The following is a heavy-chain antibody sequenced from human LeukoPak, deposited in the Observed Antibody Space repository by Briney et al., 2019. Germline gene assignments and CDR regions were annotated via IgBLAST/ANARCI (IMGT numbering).Heavy chain of an antibody. D-gene: IGHD3-10*01. CDR2: ISPHNGNT. CDR3: ARGPRRYYYGSGRGGRDSYYMDV. V-gene: IGHV1-18*01. Sequence: KPGASVKVSCKASGYTFTTYGISWVRQAPGQGLEWMGWISPHNGNTNYAQKLQGRVTMTTETSTSTAYMEMRSLRSEDTAVYYCARGPRRYYYGSGRGGRDSYYMDVWGKGTTVTISS. J-gene: IGHJ6*03. CDR1: GYTFTTYG.